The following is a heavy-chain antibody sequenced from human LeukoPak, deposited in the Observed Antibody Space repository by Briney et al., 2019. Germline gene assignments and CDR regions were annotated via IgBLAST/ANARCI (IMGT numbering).Heavy chain of an antibody. Sequence: ASVKVSCKASGGTFSSYAISWVRQAPGQGLEWMGGIIPIFGTANYAQKFQGRVTITADESTSTAYMELSSLRSEDTAVYYCAREPTRKFSWGVAVEGFDYWGQGTLVTVSS. V-gene: IGHV1-69*13. J-gene: IGHJ4*02. D-gene: IGHD2-21*01. CDR2: IIPIFGTA. CDR3: AREPTRKFSWGVAVEGFDY. CDR1: GGTFSSYA.